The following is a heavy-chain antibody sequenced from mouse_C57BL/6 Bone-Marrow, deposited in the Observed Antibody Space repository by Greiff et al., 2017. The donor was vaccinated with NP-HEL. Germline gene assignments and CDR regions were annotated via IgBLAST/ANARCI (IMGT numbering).Heavy chain of an antibody. Sequence: EVKVEESGGGLVKPGGSLKLSCAASGFTFSDYGMHWVRQAPEKGLEWVAYISSGSSTIYYADTVKGRFTISRDNAKNTLFLQMTSLRSEDTAMYYCARDGSVWFAYWGQGTLVTVSA. CDR1: GFTFSDYG. CDR2: ISSGSSTI. V-gene: IGHV5-17*01. CDR3: ARDGSVWFAY. J-gene: IGHJ3*01. D-gene: IGHD2-3*01.